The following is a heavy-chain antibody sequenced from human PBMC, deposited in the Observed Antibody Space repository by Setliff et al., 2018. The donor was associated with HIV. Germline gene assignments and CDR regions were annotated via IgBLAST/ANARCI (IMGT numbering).Heavy chain of an antibody. Sequence: ASVKVSCKASGYTFTRYDINWVRQATGQGLAWMGWMNPNSGNTGYAQKFQGXVTMTRNTFISTAYMELSSMRSDDTAVYYCARGTTXRYCCRHLYPPSXFDIXGQGXMVTV. CDR3: ARGTTXRYCCRHLYPPSXFDI. D-gene: IGHD2-15*01. CDR2: MNPNSGNT. CDR1: GYTFTRYD. V-gene: IGHV1-8*01. J-gene: IGHJ3*02.